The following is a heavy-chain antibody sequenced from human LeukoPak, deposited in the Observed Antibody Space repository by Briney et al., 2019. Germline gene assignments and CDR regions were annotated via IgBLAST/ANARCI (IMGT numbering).Heavy chain of an antibody. CDR2: IKLDGSEK. J-gene: IGHJ4*02. CDR1: GFTFGKYW. D-gene: IGHD3-3*01. V-gene: IGHV3-7*03. Sequence: GGSLRLSCVASGFTFGKYWMSWVRQAPGKGLELVSNIKLDGSEKNYVDSVEGRFTISRDNTKNSLYLQMNSLRVEDTAVFYCARDQYDTWSRRGNFDSWGQGTLVIVSS. CDR3: ARDQYDTWSRRGNFDS.